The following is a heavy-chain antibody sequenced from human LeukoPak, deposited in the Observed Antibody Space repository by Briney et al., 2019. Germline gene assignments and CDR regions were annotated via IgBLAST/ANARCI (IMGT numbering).Heavy chain of an antibody. J-gene: IGHJ4*02. CDR2: ISSHSSYI. CDR3: ATSKPTFDY. D-gene: IGHD1-14*01. V-gene: IGHV3-21*04. CDR1: GLTFSNSS. Sequence: GRSLRLSCAASGLTFSNSSMNWVRQAPGKGLEWVSSISSHSSYIYYADSVKGRFTISRDNAKNSLYLQMNSLRAEDTAVYYCATSKPTFDYWGQGTLVTVSS.